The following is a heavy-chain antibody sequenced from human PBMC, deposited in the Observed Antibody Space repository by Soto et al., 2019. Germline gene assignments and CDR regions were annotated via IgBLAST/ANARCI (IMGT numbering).Heavy chain of an antibody. CDR2: IYYSGST. D-gene: IGHD6-13*01. Sequence: SETLSLTCTVSGGSISSGGYYWSWIRQHPGKGLEWIGYIYYSGSTYYNPSLKSRVTISVDTSKNQFSLKLSSVTAADTAVYYCARVVRTVGYSSSWTRAPYYLDYWGQGTLVTVSS. V-gene: IGHV4-31*03. J-gene: IGHJ4*02. CDR3: ARVVRTVGYSSSWTRAPYYLDY. CDR1: GGSISSGGYY.